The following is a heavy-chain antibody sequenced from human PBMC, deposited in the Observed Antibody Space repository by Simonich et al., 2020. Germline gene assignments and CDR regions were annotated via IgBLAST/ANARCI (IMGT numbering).Heavy chain of an antibody. CDR1: GYTFTGYY. V-gene: IGHV1-2*02. CDR2: INPNSGSK. Sequence: QVQLVQSGAEVKKPGASVKVSCKASGYTFTGYYMHWVRQAPGQGLEWRGWINPNSGSKNYAQKFKGRVTMTRDTSISTAYMELSRRRSDDTAVYYCARGPRWTGDDAFDIWGQGTMVTVSS. D-gene: IGHD7-27*01. J-gene: IGHJ3*02. CDR3: ARGPRWTGDDAFDI.